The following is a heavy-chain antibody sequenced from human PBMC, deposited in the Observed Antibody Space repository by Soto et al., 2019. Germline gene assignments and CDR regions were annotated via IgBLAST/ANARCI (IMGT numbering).Heavy chain of an antibody. CDR1: GGSISSGGYY. CDR3: ASPSRGYYYYYGMDV. V-gene: IGHV4-31*03. Sequence: SETLSLTCTVSGGSISSGGYYWSWIRQHPGKGLEWIGYIYYSGSTYYNPSLKSRVTISVDTSKNQFSLKLSSVTAADTAVYYCASPSRGYYYYYGMDVWGQGTTVTVSS. CDR2: IYYSGST. J-gene: IGHJ6*02.